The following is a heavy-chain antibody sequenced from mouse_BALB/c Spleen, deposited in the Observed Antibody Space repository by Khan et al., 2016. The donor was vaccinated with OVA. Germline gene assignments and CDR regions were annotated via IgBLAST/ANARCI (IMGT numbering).Heavy chain of an antibody. CDR1: GYTFTSYY. J-gene: IGHJ3*01. CDR2: INPSNGGT. D-gene: IGHD2-10*02. CDR3: TGSGYGSCAY. Sequence: QVQLKQSGAELVKPGASVKLSCKASGYTFTSYYMYWVKQRPGQGLEWIGEINPSNGGTNFNEKFKSKATLTVDKSSSTAYMQLSSLTSEDSAVYYCTGSGYGSCAYWGQGTLVTVSA. V-gene: IGHV1S81*02.